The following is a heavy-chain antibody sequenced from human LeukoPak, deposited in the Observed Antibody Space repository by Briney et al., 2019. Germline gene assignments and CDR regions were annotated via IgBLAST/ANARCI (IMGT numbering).Heavy chain of an antibody. Sequence: ASVKVSCKASGYTFTSYDINWVRQAPGQGLEWMGGIIPIFGTANYAQKFQGRVTITADESTSTAYMELSSLRSEDTAVYYCARDRGEAARPNAFDIWGQGTMVTVSS. J-gene: IGHJ3*02. CDR2: IIPIFGTA. CDR3: ARDRGEAARPNAFDI. V-gene: IGHV1-69*13. D-gene: IGHD6-6*01. CDR1: GYTFTSYD.